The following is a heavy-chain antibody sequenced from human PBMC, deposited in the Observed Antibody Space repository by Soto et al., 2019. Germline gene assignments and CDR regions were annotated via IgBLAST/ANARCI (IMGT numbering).Heavy chain of an antibody. V-gene: IGHV4-34*01. CDR2: INPTGGT. CDR3: ATRITVFGLLIPPFDP. J-gene: IGHJ5*02. Sequence: PSETLSLTCAVYGGSVNGYYWNWVRQPPGKGLEWIGEINPTGGTHYNPSRKSRVTMSVDTSKNQFSLRLSSVTAADTAIYYCATRITVFGLLIPPFDPWGQGTQVTVSS. CDR1: GGSVNGYY. D-gene: IGHD1-20*01.